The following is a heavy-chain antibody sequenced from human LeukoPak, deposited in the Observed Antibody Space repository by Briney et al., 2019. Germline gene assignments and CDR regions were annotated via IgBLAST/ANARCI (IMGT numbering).Heavy chain of an antibody. D-gene: IGHD3-10*01. Sequence: VATVKISCKASGYTFTDYDIHWVQQAPGKGLEWIGRVDPEDGETIYAEKFQGRVTITADTSTDTGYMELSSLRAEDTAVYYCATDQISMVRGVRVYMDVWGKGTTVTVSS. CDR2: VDPEDGET. J-gene: IGHJ6*03. V-gene: IGHV1-69-2*01. CDR3: ATDQISMVRGVRVYMDV. CDR1: GYTFTDYD.